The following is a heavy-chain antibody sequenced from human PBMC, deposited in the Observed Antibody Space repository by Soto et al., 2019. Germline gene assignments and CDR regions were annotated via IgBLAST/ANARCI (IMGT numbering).Heavy chain of an antibody. CDR1: GYTFTSYA. D-gene: IGHD2-21*02. CDR3: ARDRAYCCGDCYSRWFER. CDR2: INAGNGNT. J-gene: IGHJ5*02. Sequence: ASVKVSCKASGYTFTSYAMHWVRQAPGQRLEWMGWINAGNGNTKYSQKFQGRVTINRDTSASTAYMELSSLRSEDTAVYYCARDRAYCCGDCYSRWFERWGKGNVFNVSS. V-gene: IGHV1-3*01.